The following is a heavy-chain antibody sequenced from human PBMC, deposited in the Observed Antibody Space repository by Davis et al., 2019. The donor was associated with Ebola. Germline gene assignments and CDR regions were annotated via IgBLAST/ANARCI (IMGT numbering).Heavy chain of an antibody. CDR1: GFTFSSYA. CDR2: ISGSGGST. V-gene: IGHV3-23*01. J-gene: IGHJ6*02. CDR3: ASEPSIATPGRSGGMDV. Sequence: GESLKISCAASGFTFSSYAMSWVRQAPGKGLEWVSAISGSGGSTYYADSVKGRFTISRDNSKSTLYLQMNSLRTADTAVYYCASEPSIATPGRSGGMDVWGQGTTVTVSS. D-gene: IGHD6-13*01.